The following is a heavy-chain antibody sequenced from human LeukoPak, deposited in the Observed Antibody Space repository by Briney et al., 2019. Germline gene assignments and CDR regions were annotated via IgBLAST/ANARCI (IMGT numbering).Heavy chain of an antibody. CDR1: GFTFSSYW. D-gene: IGHD3-22*01. CDR2: IKQDGSEK. CDR3: ARAQNRPAVVIYYFDY. V-gene: IGHV3-7*01. Sequence: GGSLRLSCAASGFTFSSYWMSWVRQAPGKGLEWVANIKQDGSEKYYVDSVKGRFTISRDNAKNSLYLQMNSLRAEDTAVYYCARAQNRPAVVIYYFDYWGQGTLVTVSS. J-gene: IGHJ4*02.